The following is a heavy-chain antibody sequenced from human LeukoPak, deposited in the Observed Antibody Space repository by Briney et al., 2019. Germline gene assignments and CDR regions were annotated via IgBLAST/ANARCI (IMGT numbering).Heavy chain of an antibody. CDR2: IWYDGRNK. D-gene: IGHD2-21*01. CDR1: GLRFSTYG. CDR3: ARDRGGDGYNWVDS. V-gene: IGHV3-33*01. Sequence: GGSLRLSCAASGLRFSTYGMHWVRHAPGKGLEWVAVIWYDGRNKYYGDSVKGRFTISRDNSKNTLYLQVNSLRAEDTAVYYCARDRGGDGYNWVDSWGQGTLVTISS. J-gene: IGHJ5*01.